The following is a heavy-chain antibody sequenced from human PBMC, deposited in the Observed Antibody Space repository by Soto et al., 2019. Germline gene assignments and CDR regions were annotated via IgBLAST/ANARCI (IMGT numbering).Heavy chain of an antibody. CDR3: AKDAPGVNYYGSGVPAGDY. D-gene: IGHD3-10*01. CDR1: GFTFSSYA. CDR2: ISGSGGST. J-gene: IGHJ4*02. Sequence: GGSLRLSCAASGFTFSSYAMSWVRQAPGKGLEWVSAISGSGGSTYYADSVKGRFTISRDNSKNTLYLQMNSLRAEDTAVYYCAKDAPGVNYYGSGVPAGDYWGQGTLVTVSS. V-gene: IGHV3-23*01.